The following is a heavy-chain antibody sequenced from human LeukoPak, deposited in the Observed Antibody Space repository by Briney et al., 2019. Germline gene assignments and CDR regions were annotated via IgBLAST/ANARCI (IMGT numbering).Heavy chain of an antibody. CDR2: IIPIFGTA. D-gene: IGHD2-15*01. CDR1: GGTFSSYA. CDR3: ARMVESGHDAFDI. J-gene: IGHJ3*02. Sequence: SVKVSCKASGGTFSSYAISWVRQASGQGLEWMGGIIPIFGTANYAQKFQGRVTITTDESTSTAYMELSSLRSEDTAVYYCARMVESGHDAFDIWGQGTMVTVSS. V-gene: IGHV1-69*05.